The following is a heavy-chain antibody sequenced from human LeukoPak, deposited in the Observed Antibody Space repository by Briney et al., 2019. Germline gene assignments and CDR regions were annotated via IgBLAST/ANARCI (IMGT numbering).Heavy chain of an antibody. CDR2: ISSRSSVI. CDR3: ARDFGHYGGPNWFDP. Sequence: GGSLRLSCAASGFTFSSYSMNWVRQAPRKGLEWVSYISSRSSVIHYADSVKGRFTISSDNAKNSLYLQMNSLRAEDTAVYYCARDFGHYGGPNWFDPWGQGTLVTVSS. V-gene: IGHV3-48*01. D-gene: IGHD4-17*01. J-gene: IGHJ5*02. CDR1: GFTFSSYS.